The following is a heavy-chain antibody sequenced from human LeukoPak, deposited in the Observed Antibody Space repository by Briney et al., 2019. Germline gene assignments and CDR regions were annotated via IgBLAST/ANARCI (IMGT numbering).Heavy chain of an antibody. CDR2: VSPPGGGT. Sequence: GGSLRLSCAASGFTFSNSAMTWVRQVPGKGLEWLSGVSPPGGGTYYADSVKGRFTISRDDSKNTLSLQMNSLRVEDTAVYYCARDLAWGAFDYWGQGTLVTVSS. V-gene: IGHV3-23*01. CDR3: ARDLAWGAFDY. CDR1: GFTFSNSA. J-gene: IGHJ4*02. D-gene: IGHD7-27*01.